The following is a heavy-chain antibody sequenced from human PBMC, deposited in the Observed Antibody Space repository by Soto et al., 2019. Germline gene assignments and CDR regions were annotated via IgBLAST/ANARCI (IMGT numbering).Heavy chain of an antibody. CDR1: GGSISSYY. D-gene: IGHD5-12*01. CDR3: ARSLIVATAFGFDP. V-gene: IGHV4-59*08. Sequence: SETLSLTCTVSGGSISSYYWSWIRQPPGKGLEWIGYIYYSGSTNYNPSLKSRVTISVDTSKNQFSLKLSSVTAADTAVYYCARSLIVATAFGFDPWGQGTLVTVSS. CDR2: IYYSGST. J-gene: IGHJ5*02.